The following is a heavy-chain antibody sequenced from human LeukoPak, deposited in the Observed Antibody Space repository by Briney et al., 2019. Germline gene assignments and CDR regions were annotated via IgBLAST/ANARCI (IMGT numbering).Heavy chain of an antibody. CDR3: TTYIVATKGFDY. J-gene: IGHJ4*02. Sequence: PGGSLRLSCAASGFTFTTYWMTWVRQAPGKGLEWVGRIKSKTDGGTTDYAAPVKGRFTISRDDSKNTLYLQMNSLKTEDTAVYYCTTYIVATKGFDYWGQGTLVTVSS. CDR2: IKSKTDGGTT. V-gene: IGHV3-15*01. D-gene: IGHD5-12*01. CDR1: GFTFTTYW.